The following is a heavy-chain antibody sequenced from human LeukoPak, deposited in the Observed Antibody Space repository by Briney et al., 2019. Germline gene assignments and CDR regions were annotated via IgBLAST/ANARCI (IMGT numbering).Heavy chain of an antibody. CDR2: IYPGDSDI. V-gene: IGHV5-51*01. CDR1: GYRFTNYW. J-gene: IGHJ4*02. D-gene: IGHD3-22*01. Sequence: GESLKISCKGSGYRFTNYWIGWVRQMPGKGLELMGSIYPGDSDIRYSPSFQGQVTISADKSFTTAYLQRRSLKASDTAIYYCTRQGVYYSDSSAFYYWGQGTRVTVSS. CDR3: TRQGVYYSDSSAFYY.